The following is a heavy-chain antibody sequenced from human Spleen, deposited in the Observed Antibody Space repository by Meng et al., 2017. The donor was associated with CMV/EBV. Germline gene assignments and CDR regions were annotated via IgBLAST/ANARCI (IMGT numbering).Heavy chain of an antibody. J-gene: IGHJ6*02. CDR2: IYSGENDA. CDR1: GINVSSNY. D-gene: IGHD2-2*01. V-gene: IGHV3-66*01. CDR3: ARVTVVPALYYYYGMDV. Sequence: GESLKISCAVSGINVSSNYISWVRQAPGKGLEWVSVIYSGENDAHSADSVKGRFTISRDNAKNSLYLQMNSLRAEDTAVYYCARVTVVPALYYYYGMDVWGQGTTVTVSS.